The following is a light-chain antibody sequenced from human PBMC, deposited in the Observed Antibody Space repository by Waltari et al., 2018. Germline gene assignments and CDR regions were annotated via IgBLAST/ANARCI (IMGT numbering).Light chain of an antibody. CDR2: HVT. J-gene: IGLJ2*01. Sequence: QSALTQPVSVSGSLGQSITISCTGSSSDIGAYDSVSWYQQHPGRAPTLMIFHVTERPSAISHSFSGSKSGNTASLTICGLQTEAEVDYYCSSYTTSGTVVFGGGTKLNIL. CDR3: SSYTTSGTVV. V-gene: IGLV2-14*03. CDR1: SSDIGAYDS.